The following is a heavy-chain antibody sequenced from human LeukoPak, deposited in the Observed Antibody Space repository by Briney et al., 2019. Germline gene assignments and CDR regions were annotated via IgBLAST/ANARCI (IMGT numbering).Heavy chain of an antibody. V-gene: IGHV4-4*02. J-gene: IGHJ4*02. D-gene: IGHD6-19*01. CDR2: IYHSGST. Sequence: SETLSLTCAVSGGSISSSNWWSWVRQPPGKGLEWIGEIYHSGSTNYNPSLKSRVTISVDKSKNQFSLKLSSVTAADTAVYYCARDQIAVAGSFDYWGQGTLVTVPS. CDR3: ARDQIAVAGSFDY. CDR1: GGSISSSNW.